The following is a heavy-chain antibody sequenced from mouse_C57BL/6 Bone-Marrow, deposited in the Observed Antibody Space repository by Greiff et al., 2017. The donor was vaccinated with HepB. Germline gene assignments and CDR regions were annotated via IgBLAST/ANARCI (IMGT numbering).Heavy chain of an antibody. CDR3: ARGRLRWYFDV. CDR2: INPNNGGT. D-gene: IGHD2-4*01. CDR1: GYTFTDYN. Sequence: VVEPGASVKIPCKASGYTFTDYNMDWVKQSHGKSLEWIGDINPNNGGTIYNQKFKGKATLTVDKSSSTAYMELRSLTSEDTAVYYCARGRLRWYFDVWGTGTTVTVSS. J-gene: IGHJ1*03. V-gene: IGHV1-18*01.